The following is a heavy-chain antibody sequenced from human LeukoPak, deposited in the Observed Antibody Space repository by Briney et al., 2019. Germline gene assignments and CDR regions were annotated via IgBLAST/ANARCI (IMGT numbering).Heavy chain of an antibody. CDR2: TSGSGGST. CDR1: GFTFSSCA. J-gene: IGHJ4*02. V-gene: IGHV3-23*01. D-gene: IGHD4-17*01. CDR3: AKSRQMTTVTPFDY. Sequence: SGGSLRLSCAASGFTFSSCAMSWVRQAPGKGLEWVSATSGSGGSTYYADSVKGRFTISRDNSKNMLYLQMNSLRAEDTAVYYCAKSRQMTTVTPFDYWGQGTLVTVSS.